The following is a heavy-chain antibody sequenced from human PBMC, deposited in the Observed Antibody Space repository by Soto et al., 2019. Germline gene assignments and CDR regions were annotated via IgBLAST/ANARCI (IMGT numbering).Heavy chain of an antibody. CDR2: IKDGGRT. J-gene: IGHJ4*02. D-gene: IGHD5-12*01. V-gene: IGHV4-34*01. Sequence: QVQLQQWGAGLLKPSETLSLNCAVNGGSLSGYYWSWIRQPPGKGLEWIGEIKDGGRTNYSPSLKSRATISADTAHNQCSLRLYSVTAADTGVDYCARGQEGVVATHWDQGTLVTVSS. CDR1: GGSLSGYY. CDR3: ARGQEGVVATH.